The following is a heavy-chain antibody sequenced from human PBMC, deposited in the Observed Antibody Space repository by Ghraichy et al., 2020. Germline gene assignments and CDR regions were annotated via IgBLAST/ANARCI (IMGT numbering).Heavy chain of an antibody. Sequence: ASVKGSCKASGYTFTSYGISWVRQAPGQGLEWMGWISAYNGNTNYAQKLQGRVTMTTDTSTSTAYMELRSLRSDETAVYYCARGGDTVTTDYMDVWGKGTTVTVSS. CDR1: GYTFTSYG. D-gene: IGHD4-17*01. CDR2: ISAYNGNT. V-gene: IGHV1-18*01. CDR3: ARGGDTVTTDYMDV. J-gene: IGHJ6*03.